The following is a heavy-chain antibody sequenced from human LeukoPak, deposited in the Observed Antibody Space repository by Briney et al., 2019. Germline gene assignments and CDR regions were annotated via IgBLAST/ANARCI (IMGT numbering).Heavy chain of an antibody. CDR3: ARKSDSMVRGVIID. CDR2: INWNGGST. V-gene: IGHV3-20*04. D-gene: IGHD3-10*01. CDR1: GFTFDDYG. J-gene: IGHJ4*02. Sequence: PGGSLRLSCAASGFTFDDYGMSWVRQAPGKGLEWVSGINWNGGSTGYADSVKGRFTVSRDNAKNSLYLQMNSLRAEDTALYYCARKSDSMVRGVIIDWGQGTLVTVSS.